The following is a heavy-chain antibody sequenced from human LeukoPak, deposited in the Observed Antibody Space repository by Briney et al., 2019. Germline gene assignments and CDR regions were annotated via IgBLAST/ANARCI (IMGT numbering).Heavy chain of an antibody. CDR3: ARDRNGGPEY. V-gene: IGHV4-4*07. Sequence: SETLSLTCTVSGGSIRSYYWSWIRQPAGEGLEWIGRVYSSGSTNYNPSLKSRVIMSVDTSKNQFSLKLSSVTAADTAVYYCARDRNGGPEYWGQGTLVTVSS. J-gene: IGHJ4*02. D-gene: IGHD4-23*01. CDR2: VYSSGST. CDR1: GGSIRSYY.